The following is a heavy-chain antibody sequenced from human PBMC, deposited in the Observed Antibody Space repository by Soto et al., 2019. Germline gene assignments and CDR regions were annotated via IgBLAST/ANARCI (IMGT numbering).Heavy chain of an antibody. V-gene: IGHV6-1*01. D-gene: IGHD6-19*01. J-gene: IGHJ4*02. CDR1: GATVSSNSAT. Sequence: QLQQSGPGLVKPSQTLSLTCDISGATVSSNSATWNWIRQSPSRGLEWLGRTYYRSQWYSDYALSVKSRITINPDTTKNQFSLHLNSVTPEDTAVYYCARHEQREADPFDYWGQGTLVTVSS. CDR3: ARHEQREADPFDY. CDR2: TYYRSQWYS.